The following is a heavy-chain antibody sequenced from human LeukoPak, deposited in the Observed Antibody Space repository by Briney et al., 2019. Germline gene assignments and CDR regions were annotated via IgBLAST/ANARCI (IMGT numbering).Heavy chain of an antibody. J-gene: IGHJ6*02. CDR1: GGTFSSYA. V-gene: IGHV1-69*13. D-gene: IGHD2-2*01. Sequence: ASVKVSCKASGGTFSSYAISWVRQAPGQGLEWMGGIIPIFGTANYAQKFQGRVTITADESTSTAYMELSSLRSEDTAVYYCAREEIVVVPAALYYYYGMDVWGQGTTVTVSS. CDR2: IIPIFGTA. CDR3: AREEIVVVPAALYYYYGMDV.